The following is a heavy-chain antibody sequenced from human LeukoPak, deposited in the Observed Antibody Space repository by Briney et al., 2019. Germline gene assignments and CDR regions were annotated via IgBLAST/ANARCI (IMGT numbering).Heavy chain of an antibody. CDR3: ARAPDDYGGNWGGFDY. CDR2: ISSSGSTI. V-gene: IGHV3-48*03. J-gene: IGHJ4*02. CDR1: GFTFSSYE. Sequence: GGSLILSCAASGFTFSSYEMNWVRQAPGKGLEWVSYISSSGSTIYYADSVKGRFTISRDNAKNSLYLQMNSLRAEDTAVYYCARAPDDYGGNWGGFDYWGQGTLVTVSS. D-gene: IGHD4-23*01.